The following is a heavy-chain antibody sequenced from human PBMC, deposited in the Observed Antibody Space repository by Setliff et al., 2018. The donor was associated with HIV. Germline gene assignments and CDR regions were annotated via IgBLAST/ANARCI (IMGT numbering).Heavy chain of an antibody. D-gene: IGHD1-26*01. V-gene: IGHV3-33*01. J-gene: IGHJ4*02. CDR1: GFTFSSYG. Sequence: GGSLRLSCAASGFTFSSYGMHWVRQAPGKGLEWVAVIWYDGSNKYYADSVKGRFTISRDNSKNTLCLQMNSLRAEDTAVYYCVRDPIEGSPDYFDYWGQGALVTVSS. CDR2: IWYDGSNK. CDR3: VRDPIEGSPDYFDY.